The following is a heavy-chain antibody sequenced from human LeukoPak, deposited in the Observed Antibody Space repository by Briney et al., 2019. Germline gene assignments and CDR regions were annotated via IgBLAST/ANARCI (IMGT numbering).Heavy chain of an antibody. V-gene: IGHV1-2*02. D-gene: IGHD6-19*01. Sequence: ASVKVSCKASGYTFTGYYMHWVRQAPGQGLEWIGWINPNSGGTNYAQKFQGRVTMTRDTSISTAYMELSRLRSDDTAVYYCARDGLGAVAGGNNWFDPWGQGTLVTVSS. CDR1: GYTFTGYY. J-gene: IGHJ5*02. CDR3: ARDGLGAVAGGNNWFDP. CDR2: INPNSGGT.